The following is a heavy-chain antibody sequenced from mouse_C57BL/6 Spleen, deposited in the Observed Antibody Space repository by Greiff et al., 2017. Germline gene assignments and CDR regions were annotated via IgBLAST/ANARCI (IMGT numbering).Heavy chain of an antibody. CDR1: GYTFTSYW. D-gene: IGHD4-1*01. J-gene: IGHJ2*01. Sequence: QVHVKQPGAELVMPGASVKLSCKASGYTFTSYWMHWVKQRPGQGLEWIGEIDPSDSYTNYNQKFKGKSTLTVDKSSSTAYMQLSSPTSEDSAVYYCARSAGTPFDYWGQGTTLTVSS. CDR2: IDPSDSYT. V-gene: IGHV1-69*01. CDR3: ARSAGTPFDY.